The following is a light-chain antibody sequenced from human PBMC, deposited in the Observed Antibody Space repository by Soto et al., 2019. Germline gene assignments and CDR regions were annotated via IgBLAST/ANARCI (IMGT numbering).Light chain of an antibody. V-gene: IGKV4-1*01. CDR3: QQYYSTPPT. CDR2: WAS. CDR1: QSVLYSSNNKNY. J-gene: IGKJ1*01. Sequence: DIVMTQSPDSLAVSLGERATINCKSSQSVLYSSNNKNYLAWYQQKPGQPPKLLIYWASTRESGVPDRFSGRGAGKDFTLTISRLQAEDLAVYYCQQYYSTPPTFGQGTKVEIK.